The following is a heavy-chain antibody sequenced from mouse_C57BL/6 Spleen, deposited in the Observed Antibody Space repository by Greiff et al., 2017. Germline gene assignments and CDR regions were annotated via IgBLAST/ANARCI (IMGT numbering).Heavy chain of an antibody. CDR3: ARSYCYGSPRACFDY. CDR2: ILPGSGST. J-gene: IGHJ2*01. Sequence: QVQLQQSGAELMKPGASVKLSCKATGYTFTGYWIEWVKQRPGHGLEWIGEILPGSGSTTYNEKFKGKATFTAETSSNPAYMQLSHLTTEDSAIYDCARSYCYGSPRACFDYWGQGTTLTVSS. V-gene: IGHV1-9*01. D-gene: IGHD1-1*01. CDR1: GYTFTGYW.